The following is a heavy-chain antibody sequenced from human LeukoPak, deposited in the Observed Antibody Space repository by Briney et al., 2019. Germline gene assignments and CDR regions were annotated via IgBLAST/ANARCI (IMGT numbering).Heavy chain of an antibody. Sequence: GGSLRLSCAASGFTFSNAWMSWVRQAPGKGQEWVGRIKSKTDGGTTDYAAPVRGRFTISRDDSKNTLYLQMNSLETEDTAVYYCTTPTPGYSYGYSEDYWGQGTLVTVSS. CDR3: TTPTPGYSYGYSEDY. CDR1: GFTFSNAW. V-gene: IGHV3-15*01. CDR2: IKSKTDGGTT. J-gene: IGHJ4*02. D-gene: IGHD5-18*01.